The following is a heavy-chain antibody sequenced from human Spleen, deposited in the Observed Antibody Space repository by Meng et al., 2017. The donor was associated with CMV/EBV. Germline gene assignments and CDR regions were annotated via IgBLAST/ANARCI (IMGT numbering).Heavy chain of an antibody. CDR1: GITFSSCV. D-gene: IGHD2-21*01. CDR3: AKSIKELFLVCDY. CDR2: LNRSSVAP. J-gene: IGHJ4*02. V-gene: IGHV3-23*03. Sequence: AASGITFSSCVRTGGGQAPERMGGRVSVLNRSSVAPVYEDCVTGRFTISRDNSKKTLYLQMNNLRAEDTAIYYSAKSIKELFLVCDYWGQGTLVTVSS.